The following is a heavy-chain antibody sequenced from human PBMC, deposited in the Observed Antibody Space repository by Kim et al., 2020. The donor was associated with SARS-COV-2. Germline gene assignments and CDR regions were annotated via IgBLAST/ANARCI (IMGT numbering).Heavy chain of an antibody. Sequence: DPVKGRFTISRDNSKNTLYLQRNSLRAEDTAVYYCAKTPSASRTDAAFDIWGQGTMVTVSS. D-gene: IGHD2-2*01. J-gene: IGHJ3*02. CDR3: AKTPSASRTDAAFDI. V-gene: IGHV3-30*02.